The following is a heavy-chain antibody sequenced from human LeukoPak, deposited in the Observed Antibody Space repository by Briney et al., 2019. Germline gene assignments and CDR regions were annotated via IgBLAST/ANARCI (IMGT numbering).Heavy chain of an antibody. Sequence: GRSLRLSCAASGFTFRNYAMSWVRQAPGKGLEWVSGLREGGNAVYHADSVKGRFTISRDNSKNTLYLQMSSLRAEDTAIYYCAKGYGSGWYWYFDLWGRGTLVTVSS. CDR1: GFTFRNYA. CDR3: AKGYGSGWYWYFDL. V-gene: IGHV3-23*01. D-gene: IGHD6-19*01. CDR2: LREGGNAV. J-gene: IGHJ2*01.